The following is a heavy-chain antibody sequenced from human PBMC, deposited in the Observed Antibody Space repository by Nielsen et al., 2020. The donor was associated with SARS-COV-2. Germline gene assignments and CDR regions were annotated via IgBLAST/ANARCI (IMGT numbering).Heavy chain of an antibody. D-gene: IGHD3-22*01. CDR3: ANYDSSGYVEN. J-gene: IGHJ4*02. CDR2: IDPSDSYT. Sequence: GESLKISCKGSGYSFTSYWISWVRQMPGKGLEWMGRIDPSDSYTNYSPSFQGHVAISADKSITTAYVQWSSLKAPDTAIYYCANYDSSGYVENWGQGTLVTVSS. V-gene: IGHV5-10-1*01. CDR1: GYSFTSYW.